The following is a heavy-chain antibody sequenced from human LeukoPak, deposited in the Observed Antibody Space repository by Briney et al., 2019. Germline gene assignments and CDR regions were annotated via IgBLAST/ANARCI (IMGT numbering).Heavy chain of an antibody. V-gene: IGHV4-34*01. D-gene: IGHD6-19*01. Sequence: SETLSLTCAVYGGSLSGYYWSWIRQPPGKGLEWIGEINHSGSTNYNPSLKSRVTISVDTSKNQFSLKLSSVTAADTAVYYCARGRLRVAVAGTRYFDLWGRGTLVTVSS. CDR1: GGSLSGYY. CDR2: INHSGST. J-gene: IGHJ2*01. CDR3: ARGRLRVAVAGTRYFDL.